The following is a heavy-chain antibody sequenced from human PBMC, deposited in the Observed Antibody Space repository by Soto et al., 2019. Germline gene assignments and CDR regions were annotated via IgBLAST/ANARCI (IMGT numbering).Heavy chain of an antibody. V-gene: IGHV3-30-3*01. D-gene: IGHD6-19*01. J-gene: IGHJ4*02. CDR2: ISYDGSNK. CDR1: GFTFSSYA. Sequence: GGSLRLSCKASGFTFSSYAMHWVRQAPGKGLEWVAVISYDGSNKYYADSVKGRFTISRDNSKNTLYLQMNSLRAEDTAVYYCARGGLEAAVAGPDYWGQGTLVTAPQ. CDR3: ARGGLEAAVAGPDY.